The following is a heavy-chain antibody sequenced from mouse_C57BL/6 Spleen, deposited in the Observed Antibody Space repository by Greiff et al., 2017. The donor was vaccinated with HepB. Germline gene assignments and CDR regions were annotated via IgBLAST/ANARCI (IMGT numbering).Heavy chain of an antibody. V-gene: IGHV7-3*01. CDR3: ASPTVDYAMDY. J-gene: IGHJ4*01. D-gene: IGHD1-1*01. CDR2: IRNKANGYTT. Sequence: DVKLVESGGGLVQPGGSLSLSCAASGFTFTDYYMSWVRQPPGKALEWLGFIRNKANGYTTEYSASVKGRFTISRDNSQSILYLQMNALRAEDSATYYCASPTVDYAMDYWGQGTSVTVSS. CDR1: GFTFTDYY.